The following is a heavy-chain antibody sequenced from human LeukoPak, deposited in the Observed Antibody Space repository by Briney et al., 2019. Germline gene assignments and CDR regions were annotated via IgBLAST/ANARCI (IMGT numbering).Heavy chain of an antibody. CDR2: IYYSGST. V-gene: IGHV4-39*01. J-gene: IGHJ4*02. CDR1: GGSISSSSYY. Sequence: PSETLFLTCTVSGGSISSSSYYWGWIRQPPGKGLEWIGSIYYSGSTYYNPSLKSRVTISVDTSKNQFSLKLSSVTAADTAVYYCARHAGVYYFDYWGQGTLVTVSS. D-gene: IGHD3-10*01. CDR3: ARHAGVYYFDY.